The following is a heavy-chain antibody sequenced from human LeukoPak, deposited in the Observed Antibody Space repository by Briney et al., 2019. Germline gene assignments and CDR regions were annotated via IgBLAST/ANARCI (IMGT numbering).Heavy chain of an antibody. Sequence: GGSLRLXCAASKFTFSSYSMNWVRQAPGKVLEWVSSISSSSSYIYYADSVKGRFTISRDNAKNSLYLQMNSLRAEDTAVYYCARDLGSIVDYWGQGTLVTVSS. CDR1: KFTFSSYS. CDR2: ISSSSSYI. V-gene: IGHV3-21*01. D-gene: IGHD3-10*01. CDR3: ARDLGSIVDY. J-gene: IGHJ4*02.